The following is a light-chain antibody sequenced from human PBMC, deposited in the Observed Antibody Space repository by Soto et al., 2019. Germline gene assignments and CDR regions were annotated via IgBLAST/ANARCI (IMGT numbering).Light chain of an antibody. CDR2: DAS. CDR3: QQSYSTTWT. CDR1: QSISSW. V-gene: IGKV1-5*01. Sequence: DIQMTQSPSSLSSSVGDRVTITCRASQSISSWLAWYQQKPGKAPKLLIYDASSLESGVQSRFSGSGSETDFTLTISSLQPEDFATYSCQQSYSTTWTFGQGTKVDIK. J-gene: IGKJ1*01.